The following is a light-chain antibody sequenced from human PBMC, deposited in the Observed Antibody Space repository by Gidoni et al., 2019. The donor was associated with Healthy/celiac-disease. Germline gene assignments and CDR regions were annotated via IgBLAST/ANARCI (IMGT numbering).Light chain of an antibody. V-gene: IGKV1-39*01. Sequence: DMQITQSPSSLSASVGDRVPITCRASQSISSYLNWYQQKPGKAPKLLIYAASSLQSGVPSRFSGSGSGTDFTLTISSLQPEDFATYYCQQSYSTLFTFGPGTKVDIK. J-gene: IGKJ3*01. CDR1: QSISSY. CDR2: AAS. CDR3: QQSYSTLFT.